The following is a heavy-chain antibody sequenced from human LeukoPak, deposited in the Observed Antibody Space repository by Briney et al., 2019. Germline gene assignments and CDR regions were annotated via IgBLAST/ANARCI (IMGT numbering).Heavy chain of an antibody. CDR3: ARVPNWFDP. Sequence: SETLSLTCTVSGGSISSSSYYWSWIRQPPGKGLEWIGYIYYSGSTNYNPSLKSRVTISVDTSKNQFSLKLSSVTAADTAVYYCARVPNWFDPWGQGTLVTVSS. CDR2: IYYSGST. J-gene: IGHJ5*02. V-gene: IGHV4-61*01. CDR1: GGSISSSSYY.